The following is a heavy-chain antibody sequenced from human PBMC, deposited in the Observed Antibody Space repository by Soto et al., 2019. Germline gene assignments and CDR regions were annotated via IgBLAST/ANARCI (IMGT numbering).Heavy chain of an antibody. CDR2: ISYDGSNK. D-gene: IGHD3-22*01. CDR1: GFTFSSYA. CDR3: ASHPRDSSGYWYYFDY. V-gene: IGHV3-30-3*01. J-gene: IGHJ4*02. Sequence: GALRLSCAASGFTFSSYAMHWVRQAPGKGLEWVAVISYDGSNKYYADSVKGRFTISRDNAKNSLYLQMNSLRAEDTAVYYCASHPRDSSGYWYYFDYWGQGSLVTVSS.